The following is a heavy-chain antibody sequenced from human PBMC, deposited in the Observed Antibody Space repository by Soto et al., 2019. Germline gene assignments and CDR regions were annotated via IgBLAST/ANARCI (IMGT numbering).Heavy chain of an antibody. CDR3: ARDGSGSHLLKADYGMDV. CDR2: IWYDGSNK. CDR1: GFTFSSYG. J-gene: IGHJ6*02. D-gene: IGHD1-26*01. V-gene: IGHV3-33*01. Sequence: QVQLVESGGGVVQPGRSLRLYYAASGFTFSSYGMHWVRQAPGKGLEWVAVIWYDGSNKYYADSVKGRFTISRDNSKNTLYLQMNSLRAEDTAVYYCARDGSGSHLLKADYGMDVWGQGTTVTVSS.